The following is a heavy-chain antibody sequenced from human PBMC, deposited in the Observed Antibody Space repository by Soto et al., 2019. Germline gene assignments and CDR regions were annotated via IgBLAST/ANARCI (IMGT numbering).Heavy chain of an antibody. Sequence: QITLKESGTTLVKPTQTLTLTCTFSGFSLSTSGVGVGWIRQPPGKALEWLALIYWDDDKRYSPSLKSRLSITKDTSKNQVVLTMTNMHPVDTATYYCATRISAPSCCYGMEVWGQGTTVTGSS. V-gene: IGHV2-5*02. J-gene: IGHJ6*02. D-gene: IGHD2-15*01. CDR2: IYWDDDK. CDR3: ATRISAPSCCYGMEV. CDR1: GFSLSTSGVG.